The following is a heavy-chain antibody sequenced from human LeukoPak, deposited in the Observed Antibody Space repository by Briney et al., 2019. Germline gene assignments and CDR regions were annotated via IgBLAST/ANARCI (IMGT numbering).Heavy chain of an antibody. Sequence: GGSLRLSCAASGFTFSNAWMSWVRQAPGKGLEWVGRIKSKTDGGTTDYAAPVKGRFTISRDDSKNTLYLQMNSLKTEDTVVYYCTTWIQLRSRRFDHWGQGTLVTVSS. CDR1: GFTFSNAW. V-gene: IGHV3-15*01. D-gene: IGHD5-18*01. CDR2: IKSKTDGGTT. J-gene: IGHJ4*02. CDR3: TTWIQLRSRRFDH.